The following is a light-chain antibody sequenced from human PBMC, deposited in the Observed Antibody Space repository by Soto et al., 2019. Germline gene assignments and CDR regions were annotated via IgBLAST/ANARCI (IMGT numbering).Light chain of an antibody. V-gene: IGLV2-14*01. Sequence: QSVLTQPASMSGSPGQSITISCTGTSSDVGGYNFVSWYQQHPDKAPKLMLYEVTKRPSGVSDRFSGSKSSNTASLTISGLQTEDEADYYCSSYTSRDTRVFGTGTKLTVL. CDR1: SSDVGGYNF. CDR3: SSYTSRDTRV. J-gene: IGLJ1*01. CDR2: EVT.